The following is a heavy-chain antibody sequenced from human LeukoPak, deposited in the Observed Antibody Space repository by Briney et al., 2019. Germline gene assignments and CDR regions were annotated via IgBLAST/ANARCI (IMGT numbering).Heavy chain of an antibody. V-gene: IGHV4-59*01. D-gene: IGHD6-19*01. Sequence: PSETLSLTCTVSGGSISSYYWSWLRQPPGKGLEWIGYIYYSGSTNYNPSLTSRVTISVDTSKNQFSLKLSSVTAADTAVYYCARTYSSGWSKGYFDLWGRGTLVTVSS. CDR2: IYYSGST. CDR3: ARTYSSGWSKGYFDL. J-gene: IGHJ2*01. CDR1: GGSISSYY.